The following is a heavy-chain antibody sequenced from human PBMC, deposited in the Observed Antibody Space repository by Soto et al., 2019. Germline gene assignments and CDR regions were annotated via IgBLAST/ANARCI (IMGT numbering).Heavy chain of an antibody. CDR3: AGPRYSSGWEPNDAFDI. V-gene: IGHV5-10-1*01. CDR1: GYSVTSYC. D-gene: IGHD6-19*01. CDR2: IDPSDSYT. J-gene: IGHJ3*02. Sequence: GESLKISCKGSGYSVTSYCISWVRKMPGKGLEWMGRIDPSDSYTNYSPSFQGHATISADKSISTAYLQWSSLKASDTAMYYCAGPRYSSGWEPNDAFDIWGQGTMVTVSS.